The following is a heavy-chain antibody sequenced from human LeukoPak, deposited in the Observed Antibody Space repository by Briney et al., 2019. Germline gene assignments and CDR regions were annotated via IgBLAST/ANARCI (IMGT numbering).Heavy chain of an antibody. J-gene: IGHJ6*02. CDR1: GYTFTSYA. D-gene: IGHD4-11*01. Sequence: ASVKVSCKASGYTFTSYAMHWVRQAPGQRLEWMGWINAGNGNTKYSQKFQGRVTMTEDTSTDTAYMELSSLRSEDTAVYYCATGVRGYYYGMDVWGQGTTVTVSS. CDR2: INAGNGNT. CDR3: ATGVRGYYYGMDV. V-gene: IGHV1-3*01.